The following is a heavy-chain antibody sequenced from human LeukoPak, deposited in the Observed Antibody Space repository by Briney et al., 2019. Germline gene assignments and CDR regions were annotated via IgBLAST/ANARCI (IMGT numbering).Heavy chain of an antibody. CDR2: IYYRGST. V-gene: IGHV4-59*08. CDR3: ARLGESAVAGLTFDY. CDR1: GRSISSYY. Sequence: SETLSLTCTVSGRSISSYYWSWIRQHPGKGLEWLGYIYYRGSTNYNPSLKSRVTISVDTSKNQCSLKLSSVTAADTAVYYCARLGESAVAGLTFDYWGQGTLVTVSS. D-gene: IGHD6-19*01. J-gene: IGHJ4*02.